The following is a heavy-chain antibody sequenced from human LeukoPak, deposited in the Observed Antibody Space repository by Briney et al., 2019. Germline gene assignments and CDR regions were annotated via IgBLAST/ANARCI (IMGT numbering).Heavy chain of an antibody. Sequence: GGSLRLSCAASGFTFSSYEMNWVRQAPGKGLEWISYISASGTLTHYADSVEGRFTISRDNSKNTLYLQMNSLRAEDTAVYYCAKPHDYYDSSGYQPWGQGTLVTVSS. CDR2: ISASGTLT. V-gene: IGHV3-48*03. CDR3: AKPHDYYDSSGYQP. CDR1: GFTFSSYE. D-gene: IGHD3-22*01. J-gene: IGHJ5*02.